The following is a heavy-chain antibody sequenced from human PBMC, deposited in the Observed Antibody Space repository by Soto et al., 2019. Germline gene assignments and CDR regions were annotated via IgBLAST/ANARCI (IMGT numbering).Heavy chain of an antibody. V-gene: IGHV3-74*01. CDR2: MNSDGRTT. J-gene: IGHJ4*02. CDR1: GFNFGNNW. CDR3: ATAEVDY. Sequence: EVQLVESGGGLVQPGGSLRLSCAASGFNFGNNWMHWVRQAPGKGLEWVSRMNSDGRTTNYADSVKGRFTVSRDNAKNTRYLQMNSLGAEDTAVYYCATAEVDYWGPGTLVTVSS.